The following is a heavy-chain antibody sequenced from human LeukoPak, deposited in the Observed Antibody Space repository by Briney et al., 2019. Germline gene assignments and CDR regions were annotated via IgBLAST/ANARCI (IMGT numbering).Heavy chain of an antibody. CDR2: ISSSSTYI. J-gene: IGHJ5*02. D-gene: IGHD6-19*01. CDR1: GFNFGSYS. Sequence: PGGSLRLSCAASGFNFGSYSMNWVRQAPGKGLEWVSSISSSSTYIYYADSVKGRFTISRDNAKNSLYLQVNSLRAEDTAVYYCAREGASGWYILWAWGQGTLVTVSS. V-gene: IGHV3-21*01. CDR3: AREGASGWYILWA.